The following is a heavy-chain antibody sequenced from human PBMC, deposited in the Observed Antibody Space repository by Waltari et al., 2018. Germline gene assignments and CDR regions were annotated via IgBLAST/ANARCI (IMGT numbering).Heavy chain of an antibody. J-gene: IGHJ4*02. V-gene: IGHV3-64D*06. Sequence: EVQLVDSGRGLVQPGGSLRLPCSASGFTFSHFAMPWVRQAPGKGLEYVSAISSSGDDTYYADSVKGRFAISRDNSKSTLYLQMSSLRTEDTAVYYCVKAYQGATFDYWGQGTLVTVSS. D-gene: IGHD1-26*01. CDR2: ISSSGDDT. CDR1: GFTFSHFA. CDR3: VKAYQGATFDY.